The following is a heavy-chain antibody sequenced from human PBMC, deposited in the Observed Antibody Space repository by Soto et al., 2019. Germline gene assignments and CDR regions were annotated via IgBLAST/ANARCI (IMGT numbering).Heavy chain of an antibody. D-gene: IGHD3-10*01. CDR2: IYYTGAT. Sequence: LSLTCSVSGGSVSSGNYRWSWIRQPPGKGLEWIGQIYYTGATNYNPSLESRVSISVDTSMNHFTLTLISATAADTATYYCARQENPLARYGGDLDYWGQGTLVTVSS. CDR3: ARQENPLARYGGDLDY. J-gene: IGHJ4*02. CDR1: GGSVSSGNYR. V-gene: IGHV4-61*03.